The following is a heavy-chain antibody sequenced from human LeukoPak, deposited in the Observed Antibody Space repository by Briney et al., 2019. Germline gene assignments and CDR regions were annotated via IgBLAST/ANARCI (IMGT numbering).Heavy chain of an antibody. CDR2: INSSGGST. CDR3: ARAGITIFGVVTRDTPHFDY. D-gene: IGHD3-3*01. Sequence: ASVKVSCKASGYTFTSYYMHWVRQAPGQGLEWMGIINSSGGSTSYAQKFQGRVTMTRDTSTSTVYMELSSLRSEDTAVYYCARAGITIFGVVTRDTPHFDYWGQGTLVTVSS. CDR1: GYTFTSYY. V-gene: IGHV1-46*01. J-gene: IGHJ4*02.